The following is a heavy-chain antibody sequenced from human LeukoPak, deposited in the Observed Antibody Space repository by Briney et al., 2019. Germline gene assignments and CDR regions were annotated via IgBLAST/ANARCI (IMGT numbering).Heavy chain of an antibody. V-gene: IGHV4-39*07. D-gene: IGHD6-19*01. CDR1: GGSISSSSYY. CDR2: IYYSGST. CDR3: ATTPVSSSGWTLTWGGEGVDY. J-gene: IGHJ4*02. Sequence: PSETLSLTCTVSGGSISSSSYYWGWIRQPPGQGLEWIGSIYYSGSTYYNPSLKSRVTISVDTSKNQFSLKLSSVTAADTAVYYCATTPVSSSGWTLTWGGEGVDYWGQGTLVTVSS.